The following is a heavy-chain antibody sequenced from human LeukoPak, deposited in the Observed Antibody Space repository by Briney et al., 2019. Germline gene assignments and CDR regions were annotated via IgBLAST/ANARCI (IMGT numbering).Heavy chain of an antibody. J-gene: IGHJ4*02. D-gene: IGHD2-15*01. CDR1: GYTFTSYD. Sequence: ASVKVSGKASGYTFTSYDINWVRQATGQGLEWMGWMNPNSGNTGYAQKFQGRVTMTRNTSISTAYMELSSLRSEDTAVYYCARVCMRYCSGGFGYWGQGTLVTVSS. CDR3: ARVCMRYCSGGFGY. CDR2: MNPNSGNT. V-gene: IGHV1-8*01.